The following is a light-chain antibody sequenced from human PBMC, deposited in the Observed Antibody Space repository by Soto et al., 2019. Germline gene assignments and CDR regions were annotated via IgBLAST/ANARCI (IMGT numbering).Light chain of an antibody. Sequence: EIVLTQSPGTLSLSPGERVTLSCRASQSVSSSYLAWYQQKPGQAPRLLIYGASSRATGIPDRFSGSGSGTDFTLTISRLEPEDFAIYYCHQYYTSPRAFGQGTSVEIK. V-gene: IGKV3-20*01. J-gene: IGKJ1*01. CDR2: GAS. CDR3: HQYYTSPRA. CDR1: QSVSSSY.